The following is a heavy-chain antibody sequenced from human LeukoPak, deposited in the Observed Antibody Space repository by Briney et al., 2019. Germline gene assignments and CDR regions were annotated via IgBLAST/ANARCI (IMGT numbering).Heavy chain of an antibody. CDR2: INHSGST. CDR1: GGSFSGYY. V-gene: IGHV4-34*01. Sequence: SETLSLTCAVYGGSFSGYYWSWIRQPPGKGLEWIGEINHSGSTNYNPSLKSRVTISVDTSKNQFSLKLRSVTAADTAVYYCARTRGYLDYWGQGTLVTVSS. J-gene: IGHJ4*02. CDR3: ARTRGYLDY. D-gene: IGHD5-12*01.